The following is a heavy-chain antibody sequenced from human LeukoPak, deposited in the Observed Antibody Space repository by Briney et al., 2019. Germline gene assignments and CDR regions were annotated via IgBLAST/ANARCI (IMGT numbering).Heavy chain of an antibody. CDR3: ARDRGGIAVAGRPEYAFDI. CDR1: GFTFSSYG. V-gene: IGHV3-33*01. CDR2: IWYDGSNK. D-gene: IGHD6-19*01. Sequence: PGGSLRLSCAASGFTFSSYGMHWVRQAPGKGLEWVAVIWYDGSNKYYADSVKGRFTISRDNSKNTLYLQMNSLRAEDTAVYYCARDRGGIAVAGRPEYAFDIWGQGTMVTVSS. J-gene: IGHJ3*02.